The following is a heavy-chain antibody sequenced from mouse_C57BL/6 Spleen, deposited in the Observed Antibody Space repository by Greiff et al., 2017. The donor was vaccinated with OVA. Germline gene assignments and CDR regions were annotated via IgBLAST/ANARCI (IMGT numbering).Heavy chain of an antibody. Sequence: EVKLVESGGGLVQPKGSLKLSCAASGFSFNTYAMNWVRQAPGKGLEWVARIRSKSNNYATYYADSVKDRFTISRDDSESMLYLQMNNLKTEDTAMYYCVRPWGYDEGSMDYWGQGTSVTVSS. V-gene: IGHV10-1*01. CDR2: IRSKSNNYAT. J-gene: IGHJ4*01. CDR3: VRPWGYDEGSMDY. D-gene: IGHD2-2*01. CDR1: GFSFNTYA.